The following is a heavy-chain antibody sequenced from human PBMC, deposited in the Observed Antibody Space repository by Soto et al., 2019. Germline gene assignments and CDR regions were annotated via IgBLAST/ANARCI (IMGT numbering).Heavy chain of an antibody. CDR1: GVSFSDYY. Sequence: QVQIQQWGAGLLKPAETLSLTCAVYGVSFSDYYWRWIRQPPGKGLEWIGEINHSRITNYRPSLKSRVTMSVDTSKNEFSLKLTSVTAADTALYYGARFPFDSNDCTNPRYFDIWGQGTLVTVSS. V-gene: IGHV4-34*01. J-gene: IGHJ4*02. CDR2: INHSRIT. D-gene: IGHD3-22*01. CDR3: ARFPFDSNDCTNPRYFDI.